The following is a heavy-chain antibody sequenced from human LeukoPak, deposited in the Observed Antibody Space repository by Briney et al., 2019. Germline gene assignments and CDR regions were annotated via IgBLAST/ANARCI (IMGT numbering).Heavy chain of an antibody. D-gene: IGHD4-23*01. CDR2: ISSSSSYI. Sequence: PGGSLRLSCAASGFTFSSYSMNWVRQAPGKGLEWVSSISSSSSYIYYADSVKGRFAISRGNAKNSLYLQMNSLRAEDTAVYYCASDYGGNSHPDYWGQGTLVTVSS. V-gene: IGHV3-21*01. CDR1: GFTFSSYS. J-gene: IGHJ4*02. CDR3: ASDYGGNSHPDY.